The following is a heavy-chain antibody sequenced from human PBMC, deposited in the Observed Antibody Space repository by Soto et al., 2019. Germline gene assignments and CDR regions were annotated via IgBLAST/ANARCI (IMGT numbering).Heavy chain of an antibody. CDR2: IYYSGST. V-gene: IGHV4-31*03. CDR3: ARLRTNYYGMDV. J-gene: IGHJ6*02. Sequence: QVQLQESGPGLVKPSQTLSLTCTVSGGSISSGGYYWSWIRQHPGKGLEWIGYIYYSGSTYYNPSLKSRXXIXVXXSKNQFSLKLSSVTAADTAVYYCARLRTNYYGMDVWGQGTTVTVSS. D-gene: IGHD1-7*01. CDR1: GGSISSGGYY.